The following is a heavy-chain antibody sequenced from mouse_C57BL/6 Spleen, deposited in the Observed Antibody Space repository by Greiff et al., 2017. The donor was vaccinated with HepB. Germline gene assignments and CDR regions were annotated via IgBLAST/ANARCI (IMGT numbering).Heavy chain of an antibody. V-gene: IGHV5-17*01. CDR3: ARRTVVADGYFGY. Sequence: DVMLVESGGGLVKPGGSLKLSCAASGFTFSDYGMHWVRQAPEKGLEWVAYISSGSSTIYYADTVKGRFTISRDNAKNTLFLQMTSLRSEDTAMYYCARRTVVADGYFGYWGQGTTLTVSS. CDR1: GFTFSDYG. CDR2: ISSGSSTI. J-gene: IGHJ2*01. D-gene: IGHD1-1*01.